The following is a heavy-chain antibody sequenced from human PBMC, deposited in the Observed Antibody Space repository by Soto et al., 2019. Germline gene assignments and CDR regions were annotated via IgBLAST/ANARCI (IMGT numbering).Heavy chain of an antibody. CDR2: IYSGGST. D-gene: IGHD3-16*02. J-gene: IGHJ4*02. Sequence: GGSLRLSCAASGFTVSSNYMSWVRQAPGKGLEWVSVIYSGGSTYYADSVKGRFTISRANSKNTLYLQMNSLRAEDTAVYYCAREGNDYDYIWGSYRYTDYWGQGTLVTVSS. CDR1: GFTVSSNY. V-gene: IGHV3-66*01. CDR3: AREGNDYDYIWGSYRYTDY.